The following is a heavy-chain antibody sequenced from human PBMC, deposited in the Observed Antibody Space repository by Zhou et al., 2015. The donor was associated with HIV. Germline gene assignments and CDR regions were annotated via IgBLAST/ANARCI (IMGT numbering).Heavy chain of an antibody. D-gene: IGHD6-13*01. J-gene: IGHJ4*02. Sequence: QVQLVQSGAEVKKPGSSVKVSCKASGGTFSSYAISWVRQAPGQGLEWMGWISVYNSNTNYAQKLQGRVTMTTDTSTSTAYMELKTLRSDDTAVYYCARGSEQQLGRYYFDYWGQGTRGHRLL. CDR1: GGTFSSYA. CDR3: ARGSEQQLGRYYFDY. CDR2: ISVYNSNT. V-gene: IGHV1-18*01.